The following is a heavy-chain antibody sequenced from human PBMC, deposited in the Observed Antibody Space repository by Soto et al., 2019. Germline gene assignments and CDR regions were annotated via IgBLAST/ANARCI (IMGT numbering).Heavy chain of an antibody. D-gene: IGHD5-18*01. CDR2: INPSGGRT. CDR1: GYTFTTYY. J-gene: IGHJ4*02. CDR3: ARGSTSYSYGHGVMDY. Sequence: QVQLVQSGAEVKRPGASVKVSCKASGYTFTTYYMHWVRQAPGQGLEWMGIINPSGGRTNYAHKFQGRGTMTRDPSMSTVYMEQSSLRSEDTAVYYCARGSTSYSYGHGVMDYWGQGTLVIVSS. V-gene: IGHV1-46*03.